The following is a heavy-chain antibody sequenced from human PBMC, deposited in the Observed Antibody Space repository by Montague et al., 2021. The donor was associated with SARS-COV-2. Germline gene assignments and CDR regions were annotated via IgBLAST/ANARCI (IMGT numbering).Heavy chain of an antibody. CDR1: GGSISSSSYY. D-gene: IGHD3-9*01. J-gene: IGHJ5*02. Sequence: SETLSLTCTVSGGSISSSSYYWGRIRQPPGKGLEWIGSIYYSGSTYYNPSLKSRVTISVDTSKNQFSLKLSSVTAADTAVYYCARPVSYYDILSSSTNWFDPWGQGTLVTVSS. CDR3: ARPVSYYDILSSSTNWFDP. CDR2: IYYSGST. V-gene: IGHV4-39*01.